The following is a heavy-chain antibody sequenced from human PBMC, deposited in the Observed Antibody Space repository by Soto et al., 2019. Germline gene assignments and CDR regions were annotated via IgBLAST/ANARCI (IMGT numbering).Heavy chain of an antibody. V-gene: IGHV3-9*01. J-gene: IGHJ3*02. CDR1: GFTFDDYA. CDR2: ISWNSGSI. Sequence: GGSLRLSCAASGFTFDDYAMHWVRQAPGKGLEWVSGISWNSGSIGYADSVEGRFTVSRDNAKNSLYLQMNSLRAEDTALYYCAKVYFLDDIFSRPLVPNQDAFEIWGQGTMVTVSS. CDR3: AKVYFLDDIFSRPLVPNQDAFEI. D-gene: IGHD3-9*01.